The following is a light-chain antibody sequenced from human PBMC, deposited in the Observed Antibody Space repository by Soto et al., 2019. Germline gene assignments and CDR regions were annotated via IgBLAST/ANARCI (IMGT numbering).Light chain of an antibody. CDR2: KTS. Sequence: DIQMTQSPSTLSASVGDRITITCRASQSISTWLAWYQQKPGKAPKLLIYKTSSLQSGVPSRFSGSGSGTEFTLTIISLQPDDFATYFFQHYNTYSRAFGQGTKVEIK. J-gene: IGKJ1*01. CDR3: QHYNTYSRA. V-gene: IGKV1-5*03. CDR1: QSISTW.